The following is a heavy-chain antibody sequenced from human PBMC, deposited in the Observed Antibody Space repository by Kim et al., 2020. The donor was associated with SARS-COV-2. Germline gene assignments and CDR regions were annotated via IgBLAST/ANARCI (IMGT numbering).Heavy chain of an antibody. Sequence: GGSLRLSCSASGFIFSSFAMHWVRQSPERGLEYVSLINSDAGRAYYSDSVKGRFTVSRDNSNNMLFLQMNTLRPDDTAVYYCVKSRGSSYGYWADDFWGQGTLVTVSS. CDR3: VKSRGSSYGYWADDF. CDR1: GFIFSSFA. CDR2: INSDAGRA. J-gene: IGHJ4*02. D-gene: IGHD5-18*01. V-gene: IGHV3-64D*06.